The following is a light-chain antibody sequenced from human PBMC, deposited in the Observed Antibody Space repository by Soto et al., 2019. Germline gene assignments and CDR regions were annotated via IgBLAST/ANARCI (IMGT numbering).Light chain of an antibody. CDR3: QHYNTYST. Sequence: DIKMTQSPSTLSASIGDRVTITCRASQSIGSWVAWYQQKPGTAPKLLISDASSLESGVPPRFSGSGSGTEFTLTISSLQPDDFATYYCQHYNTYSTFGQGTKVDI. CDR1: QSIGSW. V-gene: IGKV1-5*01. CDR2: DAS. J-gene: IGKJ1*01.